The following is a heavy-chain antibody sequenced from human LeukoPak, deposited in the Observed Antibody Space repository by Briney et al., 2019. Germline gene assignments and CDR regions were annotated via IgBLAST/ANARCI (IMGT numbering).Heavy chain of an antibody. CDR1: GFTFSSYA. Sequence: GGSLRLSCVASGFTFSSYAMNWVRQAPGKGLEWVSGISGSGVSTYYADSVKGRFTFSRDNSKNTLYLQMNSLRAEDTALYYCAKDRFYSGSPRAFDMWGRGTMVTVSS. CDR2: ISGSGVST. D-gene: IGHD1-26*01. V-gene: IGHV3-23*01. J-gene: IGHJ3*02. CDR3: AKDRFYSGSPRAFDM.